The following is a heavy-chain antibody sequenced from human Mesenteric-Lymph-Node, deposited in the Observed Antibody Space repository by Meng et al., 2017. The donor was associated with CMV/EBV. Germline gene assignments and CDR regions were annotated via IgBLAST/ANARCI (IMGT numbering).Heavy chain of an antibody. CDR3: ARSVSVAIPSRAMDV. V-gene: IGHV3-21*01. CDR1: GFTFSSYS. CDR2: ISSSSSYI. D-gene: IGHD2-21*01. J-gene: IGHJ6*02. Sequence: GESLKISCEASGFTFSSYSMTWARQAPGKGLEWVSSISSSSSYIYYADSVKGRFTISRDNAKNSLYLQMISLRAEDTAVYFCARSVSVAIPSRAMDVWGHGTTVTVSS.